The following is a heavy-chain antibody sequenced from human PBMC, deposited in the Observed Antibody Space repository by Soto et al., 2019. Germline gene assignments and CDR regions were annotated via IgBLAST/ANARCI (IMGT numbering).Heavy chain of an antibody. Sequence: SETLSLTCAVYGGSFSGYYWSWIRQPPGKGLEWIGEINHSGSTNYNPSLKSRVTISVDTSKNQFSLKLSSVTAADTAVYYCARGRGWAADGTGGGYYYGMEVWGQGTTVT. D-gene: IGHD6-13*01. V-gene: IGHV4-34*01. CDR1: GGSFSGYY. CDR2: INHSGST. J-gene: IGHJ6*02. CDR3: ARGRGWAADGTGGGYYYGMEV.